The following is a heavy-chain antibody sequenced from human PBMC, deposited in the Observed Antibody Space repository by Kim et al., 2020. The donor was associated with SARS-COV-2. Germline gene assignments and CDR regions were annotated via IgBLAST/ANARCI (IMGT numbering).Heavy chain of an antibody. CDR1: GFTFSDYY. J-gene: IGHJ4*02. CDR2: ISSSSSYT. D-gene: IGHD5-12*01. CDR3: ASYVRRGYSGYDYSY. Sequence: GGSLRLSCAASGFTFSDYYMSWIRQAPGKGLEWVSYISSSSSYTNYADSVKGRFTISRDNAKNSLYLQMNSLRAEDTAVYYCASYVRRGYSGYDYSYWGQGTLVTVSS. V-gene: IGHV3-11*06.